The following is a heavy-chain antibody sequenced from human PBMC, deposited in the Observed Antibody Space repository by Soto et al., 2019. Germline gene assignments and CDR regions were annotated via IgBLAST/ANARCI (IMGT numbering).Heavy chain of an antibody. V-gene: IGHV4-34*01. CDR2: INHSGST. J-gene: IGHJ4*02. CDR3: ARGSSRVPRFSDY. Sequence: SETLSLTCAVYGGSFSGYYWSWIRQPPGKGLEWIGEINHSGSTNYNPSLKSRVTISVDTSKNQFSLKLSSVTAADTAVYYCARGSSRVPRFSDYWGQGTLVTVSS. D-gene: IGHD2-2*01. CDR1: GGSFSGYY.